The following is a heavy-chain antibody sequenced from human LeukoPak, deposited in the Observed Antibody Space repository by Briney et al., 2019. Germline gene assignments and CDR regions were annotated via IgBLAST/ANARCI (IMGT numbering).Heavy chain of an antibody. Sequence: SETLSLTCTVSGGSISTYYWSWIRQPPGKGLEWIGYIYYSGSTNYNPSLKSRVTISVDTSKNQFSLKLSSVTAADTAVYYCARPSFYGEDAFDIWGQGTMVTVSS. CDR1: GGSISTYY. CDR3: ARPSFYGEDAFDI. J-gene: IGHJ3*02. D-gene: IGHD4-17*01. CDR2: IYYSGST. V-gene: IGHV4-59*01.